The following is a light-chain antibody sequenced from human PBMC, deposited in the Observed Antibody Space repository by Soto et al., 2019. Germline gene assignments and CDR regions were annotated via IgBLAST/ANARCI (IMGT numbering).Light chain of an antibody. J-gene: IGLJ1*01. CDR3: YSYRSGSAHV. Sequence: QSVLTQPASVSGSPGQSITISCTGTSSDVGGYNRVSWYQQHPDKAPKLIIYEVTNRPSGISNRFSGSKSGDTASLTISGLQAEDEADYYCYSYRSGSAHVFGTGTKVTV. CDR2: EVT. CDR1: SSDVGGYNR. V-gene: IGLV2-14*01.